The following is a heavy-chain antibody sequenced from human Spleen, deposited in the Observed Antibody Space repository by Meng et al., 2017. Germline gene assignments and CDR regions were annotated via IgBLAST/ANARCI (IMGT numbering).Heavy chain of an antibody. CDR2: INTNTGNP. CDR1: GYTFTTYT. J-gene: IGHJ4*02. CDR3: ARTKEYYDSSFDL. D-gene: IGHD3-22*01. V-gene: IGHV7-4-1*02. Sequence: QVELVQSGFELKKPGASVKVSCKASGYTFTTYTMHWVRQAPGQGLEWLGLINTNTGNPTYAPGFTGRFVFSLDTSISTAYLQISGLRAEDTAMYYCARTKEYYDSSFDLWGQGTVVTVSS.